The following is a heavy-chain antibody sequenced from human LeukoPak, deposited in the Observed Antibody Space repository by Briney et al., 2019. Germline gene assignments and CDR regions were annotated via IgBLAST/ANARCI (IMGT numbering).Heavy chain of an antibody. D-gene: IGHD6-13*01. J-gene: IGHJ4*02. CDR2: IYHSGST. CDR1: GYSISSNYY. Sequence: SETLSLTCTVSGYSISSNYYWGWIRQPPGKGLEWLGSIYHSGSTYYNPSLKSRVTISVDTSKNQFSLKLSSVTAADTAVYYCARVPGIAAPGLDFDYWGQGTLVTVSS. V-gene: IGHV4-38-2*02. CDR3: ARVPGIAAPGLDFDY.